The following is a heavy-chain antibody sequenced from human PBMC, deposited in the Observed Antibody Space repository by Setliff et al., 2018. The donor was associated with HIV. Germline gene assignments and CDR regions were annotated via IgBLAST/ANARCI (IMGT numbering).Heavy chain of an antibody. CDR1: GGTFSSYA. J-gene: IGHJ4*02. CDR2: IIPIFGTA. Sequence: SVKVSCKASGGTFSSYAISWVRQAPGQGLEWMGGIIPIFGTANYAQKFQGRVTITADESTSTAYMELSSLSSEDTAVYYCASHAPGSASGDGYHFDHWGQGTLVTVSS. CDR3: ASHAPGSASGDGYHFDH. V-gene: IGHV1-69*13. D-gene: IGHD2-21*02.